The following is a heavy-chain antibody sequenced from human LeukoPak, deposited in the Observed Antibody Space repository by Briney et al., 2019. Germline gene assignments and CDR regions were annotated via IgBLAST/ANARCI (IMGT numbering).Heavy chain of an antibody. Sequence: ASVKVSCKASGYTFTSYYMHWVRQAPGQGLEWMGIINPSGGSTSYAQKFQGRVTMTRDTSTSTVYMELSSLRAEDTAVYYCAIVTTDRPFDYWGQGTLVTVSS. CDR1: GYTFTSYY. CDR3: AIVTTDRPFDY. CDR2: INPSGGST. V-gene: IGHV1-46*01. D-gene: IGHD4-17*01. J-gene: IGHJ4*02.